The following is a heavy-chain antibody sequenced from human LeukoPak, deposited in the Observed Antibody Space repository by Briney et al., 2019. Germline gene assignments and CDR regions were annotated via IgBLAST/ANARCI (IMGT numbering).Heavy chain of an antibody. J-gene: IGHJ4*02. CDR3: AKGGMGATTKTVGEYYFDY. CDR2: IRYDGSNK. CDR1: GFTFSSYG. D-gene: IGHD1-26*01. V-gene: IGHV3-30*02. Sequence: GGSLRLSCAASGFTFSSYGMHWVRQAPGKGLEWVAFIRYDGSNKYYADSVKGRFTISRDNSKNTLYLQMNSLRAEDTALYYCAKGGMGATTKTVGEYYFDYWGQGTLVTVSS.